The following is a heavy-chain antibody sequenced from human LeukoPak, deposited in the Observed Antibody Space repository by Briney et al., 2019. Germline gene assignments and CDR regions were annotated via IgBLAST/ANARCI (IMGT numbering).Heavy chain of an antibody. CDR1: GGSISSGSYY. V-gene: IGHV4-61*02. CDR3: ASDSSSWYRFDY. Sequence: SQTLSLTCTVSGGSISSGSYYWSWIRRPAGKGLEWIGRIYTSGSTNYNPSLKSRVTISVDTSKNQFSLKLSSVTAADTAVYYCASDSSSWYRFDYWGQGTLVTVSS. CDR2: IYTSGST. D-gene: IGHD6-13*01. J-gene: IGHJ4*02.